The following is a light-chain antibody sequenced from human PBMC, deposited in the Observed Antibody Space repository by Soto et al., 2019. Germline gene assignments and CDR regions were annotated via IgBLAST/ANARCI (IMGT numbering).Light chain of an antibody. CDR2: SSN. CDR1: SSNIGSNT. CDR3: AAWDDSLNGYV. J-gene: IGLJ1*01. V-gene: IGLV1-44*01. Sequence: QSVLTQPPSASGTPGQRVTISCSGSSSNIGSNTVNWYQLLPGTAPKLLIYSSNQRPSGVPDRFSGSKSGTSASLAISGLQSEDEADYYCAAWDDSLNGYVFGTGTKLTVL.